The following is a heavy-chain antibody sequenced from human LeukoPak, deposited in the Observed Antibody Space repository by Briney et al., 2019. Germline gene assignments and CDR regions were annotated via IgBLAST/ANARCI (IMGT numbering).Heavy chain of an antibody. CDR1: GGSLSGYY. Sequence: PSETLSLTCAVYGGSLSGYYWSWIRQPAGKGLEWPGEINHSGSTNYNPSFKSRVTISVDTSQNQLSLKLSSVTAADTAVYYCAMEVPREGYYDSSGFTHWGQGTLVTVSP. CDR2: INHSGST. CDR3: AMEVPREGYYDSSGFTH. V-gene: IGHV4-34*01. J-gene: IGHJ4*02. D-gene: IGHD3-22*01.